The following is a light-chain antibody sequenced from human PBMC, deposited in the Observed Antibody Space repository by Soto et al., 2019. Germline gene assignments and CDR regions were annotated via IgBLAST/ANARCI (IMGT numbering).Light chain of an antibody. CDR3: QQYGSSPRT. J-gene: IGKJ1*01. Sequence: EIVMTQSPATLSLSPGERATLSCRASQSVSSNLAWYQQKPGQAPRLLIYGASTRATGIPARFSGSGSGTEFTLTITTLEPEDFAVYYCQQYGSSPRTFGLGTKVDIK. CDR1: QSVSSN. V-gene: IGKV3-15*01. CDR2: GAS.